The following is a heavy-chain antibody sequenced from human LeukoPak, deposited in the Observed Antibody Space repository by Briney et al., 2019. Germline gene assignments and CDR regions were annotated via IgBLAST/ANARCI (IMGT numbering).Heavy chain of an antibody. CDR1: GFTFSSNG. CDR3: AKTPYYYGMDV. J-gene: IGHJ6*02. CDR2: ISYDGSNK. V-gene: IGHV3-30*18. Sequence: GGSLRLSCAASGFTFSSNGMHWVRQAPGKGLEWVAVISYDGSNKYYADSVKGRITVSRDNSKNTLYLQMNSLRAEDTAVYYCAKTPYYYGMDVWGQGTTVTVSS.